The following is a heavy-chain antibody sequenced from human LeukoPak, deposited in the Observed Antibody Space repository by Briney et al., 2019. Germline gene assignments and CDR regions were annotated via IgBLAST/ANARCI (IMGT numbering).Heavy chain of an antibody. Sequence: GGSLRLSCAASGFTFSSYWMLWVRQAPGKGLVWVSRINTDGSSTTYADSVKGRFTISRDNAKNTLYLQMNSLRDEDTAVYYCARVYESYAFDKWGQGTMVTVSS. D-gene: IGHD3-16*01. CDR2: INTDGSST. CDR3: ARVYESYAFDK. V-gene: IGHV3-74*01. CDR1: GFTFSSYW. J-gene: IGHJ3*02.